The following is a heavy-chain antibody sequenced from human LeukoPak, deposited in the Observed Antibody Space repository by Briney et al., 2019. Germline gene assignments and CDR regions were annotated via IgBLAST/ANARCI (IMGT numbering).Heavy chain of an antibody. D-gene: IGHD1-1*01. CDR2: IYYSGST. J-gene: IGHJ4*02. CDR3: ARDLVPGTTGY. V-gene: IGHV4-59*01. CDR1: GGSISSYY. Sequence: PETLSLTCPVSGGSISSYYWSWIRQPPGKGLEWVGYIYYSGSTNYNPSLKSRVTISVDTSKNQCSLKLSSVTAADTAVYYCARDLVPGTTGYWGQGTLVTVSS.